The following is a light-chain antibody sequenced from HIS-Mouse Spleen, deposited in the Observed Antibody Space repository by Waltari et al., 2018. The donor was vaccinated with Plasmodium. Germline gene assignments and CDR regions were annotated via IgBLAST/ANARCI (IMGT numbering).Light chain of an antibody. Sequence: AIRMTQSPSSFSASTGDRVTIPCRASQGISIYLAWYQQKPGKDPKLLIYAASTLQSGVPSMFSVSGSRTDFTLTISCLQSEDFATYYCQQYYSYPYTFGQGTKLEIK. CDR3: QQYYSYPYT. J-gene: IGKJ2*01. CDR2: AAS. CDR1: QGISIY. V-gene: IGKV1-8*01.